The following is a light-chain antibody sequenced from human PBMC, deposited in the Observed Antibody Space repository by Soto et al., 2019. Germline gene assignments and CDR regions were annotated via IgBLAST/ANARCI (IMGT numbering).Light chain of an antibody. V-gene: IGKV3-15*01. J-gene: IGKJ1*01. CDR3: QQYNNWPAT. Sequence: EIVFTQSPATLTLSPGERATLSCRASQSVNSNLAWYQQKPGQAPRLLIYGASTRATGIPARFSGSGSGTEFTLTISSLQSEDFAVYYCQQYNNWPATFGQGTNVDIK. CDR2: GAS. CDR1: QSVNSN.